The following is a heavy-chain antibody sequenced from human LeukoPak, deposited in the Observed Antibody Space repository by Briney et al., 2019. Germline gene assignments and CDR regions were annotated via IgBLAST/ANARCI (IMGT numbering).Heavy chain of an antibody. D-gene: IGHD4-17*01. V-gene: IGHV1-46*01. CDR2: INPSGGST. J-gene: IGHJ6*03. CDR3: ARGPGDYGRYYYYYYMDV. CDR1: KYTFTSYY. Sequence: ASVKVSCKASKYTFTSYYIHWVRQAPGQGLEWMGIINPSGGSTSYPQKFQGRVTITADESTSTAYMELSSLRSEDTAVYYCARGPGDYGRYYYYYYMDVWGKGTTVTISS.